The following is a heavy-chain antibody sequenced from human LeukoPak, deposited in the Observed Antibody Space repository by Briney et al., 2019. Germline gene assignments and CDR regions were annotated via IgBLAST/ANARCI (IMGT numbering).Heavy chain of an antibody. Sequence: GSSVKISCKASGDTFSNYAINWVRQAPGQGLEWMGGITPIFGTANYVHKYKGRATITADKSTSTAYMELSRLRSEDTATYYCARASSDDTAMATPFAYWGRGTLVIVSS. D-gene: IGHD5-18*01. CDR2: ITPIFGTA. V-gene: IGHV1-69*06. J-gene: IGHJ4*02. CDR3: ARASSDDTAMATPFAY. CDR1: GDTFSNYA.